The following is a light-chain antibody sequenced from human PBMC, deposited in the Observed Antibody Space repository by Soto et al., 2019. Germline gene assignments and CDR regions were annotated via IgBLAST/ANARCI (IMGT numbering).Light chain of an antibody. Sequence: EIVLTQSPTTLSLSPGERATLSCRASQSVSSSLAWYQQKAGQAPRLLIHDAFNRATGIPDRFSGSGFGTDLTLTISSLEPEDFAVYYCQQRSTWPTTVGQGTKLEIK. CDR2: DAF. V-gene: IGKV3-11*01. CDR1: QSVSSS. J-gene: IGKJ2*01. CDR3: QQRSTWPTT.